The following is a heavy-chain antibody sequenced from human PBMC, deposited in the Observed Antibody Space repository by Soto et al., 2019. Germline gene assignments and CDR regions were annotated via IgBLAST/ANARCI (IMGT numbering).Heavy chain of an antibody. D-gene: IGHD1-26*01. Sequence: PSETLSLTCTVSGGSISSGGYYWSWIRQHPGKGLEWIGYINYSGSTNYNPSLNSRVTISIDTSKSQFSLRLTSPTAADTAVYYCARLPGSGAYFDYWGQGILVTVSS. J-gene: IGHJ4*02. CDR3: ARLPGSGAYFDY. CDR1: GGSISSGGYY. CDR2: INYSGST. V-gene: IGHV4-31*03.